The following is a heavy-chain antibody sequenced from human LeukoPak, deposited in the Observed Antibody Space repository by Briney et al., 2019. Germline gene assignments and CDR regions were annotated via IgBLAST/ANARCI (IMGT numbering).Heavy chain of an antibody. CDR2: IHYSGSST. V-gene: IGHV3-23*01. Sequence: GGSLRLSCAASGYTFTNYAMRSGRQAPGKGLEWVSSIHYSGSSTYYADSVKGRFTISRDNSKNTLYLQMNSLRAEDTAVYYCAKVIREVDMSYVYGGQGALVTVSS. CDR1: GYTFTNYA. D-gene: IGHD3-10*01. J-gene: IGHJ4*02. CDR3: AKVIREVDMSYVY.